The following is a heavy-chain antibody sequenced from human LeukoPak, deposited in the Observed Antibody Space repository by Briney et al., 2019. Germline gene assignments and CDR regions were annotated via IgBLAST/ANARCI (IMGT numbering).Heavy chain of an antibody. V-gene: IGHV4-31*03. D-gene: IGHD5-12*01. CDR2: IYYSGST. Sequence: PSETLSLTCTVSGGSISSGGYYWSWIRQHPGKGLEWIGYIYYSGSTYYNPSLKSRVTISVDTSKNQFSLMLSSVTAADTAVYYCARVDRGYSGYDLGYFDYWGQGTLVTVSS. J-gene: IGHJ4*02. CDR1: GGSISSGGYY. CDR3: ARVDRGYSGYDLGYFDY.